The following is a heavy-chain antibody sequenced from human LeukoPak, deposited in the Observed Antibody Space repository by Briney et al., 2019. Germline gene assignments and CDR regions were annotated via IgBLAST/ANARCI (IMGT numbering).Heavy chain of an antibody. Sequence: SSETLSLTCTVSGGSISSYYWSWIRQPPGKGLEWIGYIYYSGSTNYNPSLKSRVTISVDTSKNQFSLKLSSVTAADTAVYYCAGAVPAASWFDPWGQGTLVTVSS. D-gene: IGHD2-2*01. J-gene: IGHJ5*02. V-gene: IGHV4-59*01. CDR3: AGAVPAASWFDP. CDR2: IYYSGST. CDR1: GGSISSYY.